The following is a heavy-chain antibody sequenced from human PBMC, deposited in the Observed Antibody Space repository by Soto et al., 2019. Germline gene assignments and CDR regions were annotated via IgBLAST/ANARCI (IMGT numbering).Heavy chain of an antibody. J-gene: IGHJ4*02. D-gene: IGHD6-13*01. V-gene: IGHV4-31*03. CDR2: IYYSGST. CDR3: AGVVTCTRKFSSSPTLYDFDY. CDR1: GGSISSGDYY. Sequence: SETLSLTCTVSGGSISSGDYYWSWIRQHPGKGLDWIGYIYYSGSTNYNPSLKSRVTISVDTSKNQFSLKLNSVTAADTAVYXCAGVVTCTRKFSSSPTLYDFDYWGEGTLVTVS.